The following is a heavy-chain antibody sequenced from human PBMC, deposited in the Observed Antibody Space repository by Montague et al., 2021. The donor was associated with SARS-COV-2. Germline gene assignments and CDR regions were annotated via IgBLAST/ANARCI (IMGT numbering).Heavy chain of an antibody. CDR1: GGSISSSY. CDR3: AAQTDYYYYSLDV. Sequence: SETLSLTCSVSGGSISSSYWSWIRQPPGKGLEWIGYIYHYGSAKYNPSLKSRVTISVDTSKNQFSLKLSSETAADTAVYYCAAQTDYYYYSLDVWGQGTTATVS. CDR2: IYHYGSA. J-gene: IGHJ6*02. V-gene: IGHV4-59*08.